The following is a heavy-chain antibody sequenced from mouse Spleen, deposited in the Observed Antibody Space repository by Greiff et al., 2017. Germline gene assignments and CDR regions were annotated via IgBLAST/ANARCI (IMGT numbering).Heavy chain of an antibody. V-gene: IGHV5-9-3*01. D-gene: IGHD2-3*01. CDR3: ARPYDGYYGFAY. CDR2: ISSGGGNT. CDR1: GFTFSSYA. Sequence: EVQVVESGGGLVKLGGSLKLSCAASGFTFSSYAMSWVRQTPEKRLEWVATISSGGGNTYYPDSVKGRFTISRDNAKNTLYLQMSSLKSEDTAMYYCARPYDGYYGFAYWGQGTLVTVSA. J-gene: IGHJ3*01.